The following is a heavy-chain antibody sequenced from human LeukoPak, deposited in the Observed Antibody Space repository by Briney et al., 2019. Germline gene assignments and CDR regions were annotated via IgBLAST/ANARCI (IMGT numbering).Heavy chain of an antibody. CDR1: GYTFTSYY. CDR3: ARDNSVGGTAWWFDP. Sequence: ASVKVSCRASGYTFTSYYMHWVRQAPGQGLEWMGLINPSGSSTSYAQKFQGRLSLTRDMSTSTDYMELSSLRSEDTAVYYCARDNSVGGTAWWFDPWGQGTLVTVSS. CDR2: INPSGSST. J-gene: IGHJ5*02. V-gene: IGHV1-46*01. D-gene: IGHD1-26*01.